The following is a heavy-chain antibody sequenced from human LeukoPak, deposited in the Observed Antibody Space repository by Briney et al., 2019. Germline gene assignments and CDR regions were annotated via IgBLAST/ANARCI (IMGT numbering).Heavy chain of an antibody. D-gene: IGHD3-22*01. CDR2: IIPIFGTA. CDR1: GGTFSGYA. Sequence: ASVKVSCKASGGTFSGYAISWVRQAPGQGLEWMGGIIPIFGTANYAQKFQGRVTITRNTSISTAYMELSSLRSEDTAVYYCASTYYYDSSGNNDAFDIWGQGTMVTVSS. V-gene: IGHV1-69*05. CDR3: ASTYYYDSSGNNDAFDI. J-gene: IGHJ3*02.